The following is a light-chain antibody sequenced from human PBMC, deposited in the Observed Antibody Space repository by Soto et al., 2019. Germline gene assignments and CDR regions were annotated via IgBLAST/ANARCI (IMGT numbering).Light chain of an antibody. J-gene: IGKJ4*01. V-gene: IGKV3-15*01. CDR2: GAS. Sequence: ETVLTQSPATLSVSPGERGTLSCRASQSVSSNLAWYQQKPGQAPSLLIYGASTRATGTPARFSGSGSGTEFTLTLSSLQSEDFAVYYCQQYIRWPLTFGGGTKVDI. CDR1: QSVSSN. CDR3: QQYIRWPLT.